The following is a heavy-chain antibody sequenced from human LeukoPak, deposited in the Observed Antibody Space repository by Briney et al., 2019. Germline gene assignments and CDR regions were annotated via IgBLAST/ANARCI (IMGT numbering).Heavy chain of an antibody. Sequence: GALRLSCAASGFTFSSYAMSWVRQAPGKGLEWVSAISGGGGSTYYADSVKGRFTISRDNSKNTLYLQMNSLRAEDTAVYYCAKDGTNPKYYDSSRVGDYFDYWGQGTLVTVSS. D-gene: IGHD3-22*01. J-gene: IGHJ4*02. CDR2: ISGGGGST. V-gene: IGHV3-23*01. CDR1: GFTFSSYA. CDR3: AKDGTNPKYYDSSRVGDYFDY.